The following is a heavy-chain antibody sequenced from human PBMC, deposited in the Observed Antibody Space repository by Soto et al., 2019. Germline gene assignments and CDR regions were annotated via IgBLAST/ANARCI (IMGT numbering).Heavy chain of an antibody. J-gene: IGHJ5*02. D-gene: IGHD1-26*01. CDR1: GGSISSYY. CDR3: AGGVGAGFDP. CDR2: IYYSGST. V-gene: IGHV4-59*01. Sequence: SETLSLTCTVSGGSISSYYWSWIRQPPGKGLEWIGYIYYSGSTNYNPSLKSRVTISVDTSTNRFSLKLSSVTAADTAVYYCAGGVGAGFDPWGQGTLVTVSS.